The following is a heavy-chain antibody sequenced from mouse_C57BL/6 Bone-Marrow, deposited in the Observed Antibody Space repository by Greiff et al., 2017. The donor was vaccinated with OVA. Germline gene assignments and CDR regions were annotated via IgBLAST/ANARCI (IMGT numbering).Heavy chain of an antibody. Sequence: VQLQQSGAELVKPGASVKISCKASGYTFTDYYINWVKQRPGQGLEWIGKIGPGSGNTYYNEKFKGKATLTADKSSSTASMELRSLTSEDSAVYFCAGSIYYYGRGYAMDYWGQGTSVTVSS. D-gene: IGHD1-1*01. V-gene: IGHV1-77*01. J-gene: IGHJ4*01. CDR2: IGPGSGNT. CDR3: AGSIYYYGRGYAMDY. CDR1: GYTFTDYY.